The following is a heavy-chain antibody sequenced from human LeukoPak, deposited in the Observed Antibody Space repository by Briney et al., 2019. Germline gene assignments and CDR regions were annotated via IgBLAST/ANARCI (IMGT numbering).Heavy chain of an antibody. CDR1: GFTFSPYT. CDR3: ARVVPGTGFFY. CDR2: ISSSSSHI. V-gene: IGHV3-21*01. J-gene: IGHJ4*02. D-gene: IGHD2-8*02. Sequence: GGPLGLPCQPSGFTFSPYTLNWLGRAPGRGLEWVSSISSSSSHIYYADSVKGRFTISRDNAKNSLYLQMNSLRAEDTAVYYCARVVPGTGFFYWGQGTLVTVSS.